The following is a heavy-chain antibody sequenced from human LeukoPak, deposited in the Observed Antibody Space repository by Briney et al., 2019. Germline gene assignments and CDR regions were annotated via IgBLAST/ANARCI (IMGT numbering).Heavy chain of an antibody. CDR2: IWYDGSNK. V-gene: IGHV3-33*01. Sequence: GGSLRLSCAASGFTFSSYGMHWVRQAPGKGLEWVAVIWYDGSNKYYADSVKGRFTISRDNSKNTLFLQMNSLRAEDTAVYYCAREAAGEDFDYWGQGTLVTVSS. J-gene: IGHJ4*02. CDR3: AREAAGEDFDY. D-gene: IGHD7-27*01. CDR1: GFTFSSYG.